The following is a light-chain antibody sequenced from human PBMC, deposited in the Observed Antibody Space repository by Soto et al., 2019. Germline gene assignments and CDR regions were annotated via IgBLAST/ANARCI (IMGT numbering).Light chain of an antibody. CDR1: ESVTSSH. CDR3: QHYGSSSNT. Sequence: EIVLTLSPDTLSLSPGERATLSCRASESVTSSHLAWYQQKRGQAPRLLIYGASSRATDIPDRFSGSGSGTDFTLTISRLEPEDFAVYYCQHYGSSSNTFGQGTRLEIK. V-gene: IGKV3-20*01. CDR2: GAS. J-gene: IGKJ5*01.